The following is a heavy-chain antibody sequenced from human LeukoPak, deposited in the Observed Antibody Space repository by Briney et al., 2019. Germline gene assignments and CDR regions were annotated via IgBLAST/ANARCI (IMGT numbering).Heavy chain of an antibody. Sequence: GGSLRLSCAASGFTFNKYAMNWVRQAPGKGLEWVSVISESVDTTYYADSVKGRFTISRDNSKNTLYLQMNNLRADGTAVYYCARRADYGDFDNWGQGTLVTVSS. CDR3: ARRADYGDFDN. J-gene: IGHJ4*02. D-gene: IGHD4-17*01. V-gene: IGHV3-23*01. CDR2: ISESVDTT. CDR1: GFTFNKYA.